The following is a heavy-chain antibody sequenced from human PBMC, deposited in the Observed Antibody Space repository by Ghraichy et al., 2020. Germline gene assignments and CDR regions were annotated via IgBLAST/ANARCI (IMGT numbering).Heavy chain of an antibody. CDR2: IKQDGSLK. CDR1: GFSFYSYW. V-gene: IGHV3-7*03. J-gene: IGHJ4*02. Sequence: GGSLRLSCAASGFSFYSYWMSWVRQAPGKGLEWVANIKQDGSLKYYVDSVKGRFTISRDNSKNSLYLQMNSLRAEDTALYYCASGAGNSGYYQIDYWGQGTLVTVSS. CDR3: ASGAGNSGYYQIDY. D-gene: IGHD3-22*01.